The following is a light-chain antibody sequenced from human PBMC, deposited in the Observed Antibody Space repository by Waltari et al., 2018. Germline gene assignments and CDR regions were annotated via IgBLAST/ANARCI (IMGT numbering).Light chain of an antibody. CDR3: CSHSSSSTLVL. V-gene: IGLV2-14*01. J-gene: IGLJ3*02. CDR2: EVN. Sequence: QSPPPHPASVLGFPGQPITLSCPGTTSTVGVSNFASWYQQPPGEVPKLLIYEVNNRPSGVSDRFSGSRSGNTASLTISGLLAEDEADYYCCSHSSSSTLVLFGGGTKVTVL. CDR1: TSTVGVSNF.